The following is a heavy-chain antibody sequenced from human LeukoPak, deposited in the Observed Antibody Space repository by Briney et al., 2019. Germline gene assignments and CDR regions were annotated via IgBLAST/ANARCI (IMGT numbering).Heavy chain of an antibody. D-gene: IGHD2-21*01. J-gene: IGHJ3*02. CDR3: ARPGLSVAAFDI. CDR2: INHSGST. V-gene: IGHV4-34*01. CDR1: GGSFSGYY. Sequence: SETLSLTCAVYGGSFSGYYWNWIRQPPGKGLEWIGKINHSGSTNYNPSLKSRVTISVDTSKNQFSLKLSSVTAADTAVYYCARPGLSVAAFDIWGQGTMVTVSS.